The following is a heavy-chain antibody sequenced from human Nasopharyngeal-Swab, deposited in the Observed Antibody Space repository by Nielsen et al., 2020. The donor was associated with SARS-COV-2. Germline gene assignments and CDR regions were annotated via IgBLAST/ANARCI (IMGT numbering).Heavy chain of an antibody. V-gene: IGHV4-59*13. CDR3: ARVSWDGYYYYYGLDV. Sequence: GSLRLSCTVSGGSISSYYWSWIRQPPGKGLEWIGYIYYSGSTNYNPSVKSRVTISVDTSKNQFSLKLSSVTAADTAVYYCARVSWDGYYYYYGLDVWGQGTTFTVSS. CDR2: IYYSGST. D-gene: IGHD5-24*01. CDR1: GGSISSYY. J-gene: IGHJ6*02.